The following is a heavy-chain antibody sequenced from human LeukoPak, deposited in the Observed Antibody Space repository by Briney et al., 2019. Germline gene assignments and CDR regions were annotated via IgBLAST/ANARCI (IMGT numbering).Heavy chain of an antibody. V-gene: IGHV4-34*01. Sequence: SGTLSLTCAVYGGSFSGYYWSWIRQPPGKGLEWIGEINHSGSTNYNPSLKSRVTISVDTSKNQFSLKLSSVSAADTAVYYCAGGRAIDYWGQGTLVTVSS. CDR2: INHSGST. CDR3: AGGRAIDY. J-gene: IGHJ4*02. CDR1: GGSFSGYY.